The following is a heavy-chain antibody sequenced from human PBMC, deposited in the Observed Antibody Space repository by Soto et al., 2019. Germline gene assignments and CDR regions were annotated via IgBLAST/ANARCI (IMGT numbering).Heavy chain of an antibody. CDR2: IKQDGSEK. CDR3: ARGYFFDSSRYYADY. J-gene: IGHJ4*02. CDR1: GFTFSSFW. D-gene: IGHD3-22*01. Sequence: EVQLVESGGGLVQPGGSLRLSCAASGFTFSSFWMYWVRQAPGRGLEWVATIKQDGSEKYHVDSVKGRFTISRDNAKNSLYLQMSSLGADDTAVYYRARGYFFDSSRYYADYWGQGTLVTVSS. V-gene: IGHV3-7*05.